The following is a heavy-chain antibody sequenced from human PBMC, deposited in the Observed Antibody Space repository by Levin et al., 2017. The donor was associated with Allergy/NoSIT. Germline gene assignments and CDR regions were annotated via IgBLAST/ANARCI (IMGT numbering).Heavy chain of an antibody. CDR3: ARQGVTYEF. V-gene: IGHV3-48*01. CDR1: GFTFSNYA. Sequence: GGSLRLSCAASGFTFSNYAMNWVRQSPERGLEWVSYISISYVIYYADSVKGRFTISRDNAKNSLFLQMNSLRADDTAVYYCARQGVTYEFWGQGTLVTVSP. D-gene: IGHD3/OR15-3a*01. CDR2: ISISYVI. J-gene: IGHJ4*02.